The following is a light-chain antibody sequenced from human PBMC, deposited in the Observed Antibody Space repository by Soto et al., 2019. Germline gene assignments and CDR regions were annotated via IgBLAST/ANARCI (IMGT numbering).Light chain of an antibody. V-gene: IGKV1-5*01. CDR3: QHYNIYPWT. Sequence: DIQMTQSPSTLSASVGDRVTITCRASQTIRSWLAWYQQKPGKAPNLLIYDASSLESGVPSRFSGSGSGTEFTLTTSSLKPDDSATYYCQHYNIYPWTFGHGTKVELK. J-gene: IGKJ1*01. CDR2: DAS. CDR1: QTIRSW.